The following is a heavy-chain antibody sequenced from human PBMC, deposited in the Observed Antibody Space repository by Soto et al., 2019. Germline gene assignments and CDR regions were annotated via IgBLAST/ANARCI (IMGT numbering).Heavy chain of an antibody. CDR2: ILNSGSP. Sequence: QVHLQESGPGLVRPSQTLSLTCSVSGASIYNGGYFWSWIRQSPGRGLEWIGHILNSGSPYNNPSLKSRVTISADTSMNQFSLALTSVTAADTAIYCARGPTAEKVDSWGQGILVTVSS. J-gene: IGHJ4*02. CDR1: GASIYNGGYF. V-gene: IGHV4-30-4*01. CDR3: ARGPTAEKVDS.